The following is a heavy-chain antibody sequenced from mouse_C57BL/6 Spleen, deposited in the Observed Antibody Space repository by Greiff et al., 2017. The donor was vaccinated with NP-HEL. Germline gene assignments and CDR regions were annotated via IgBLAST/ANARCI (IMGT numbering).Heavy chain of an antibody. CDR3: ARSGYDYDEGVWYAMDY. CDR1: GYTFTSYW. V-gene: IGHV1-55*01. CDR2: IYPGSGST. D-gene: IGHD2-4*01. Sequence: QVQLQQPGAELVKPGASVKMSCKASGYTFTSYWITWVKQRPGQGLEWIGDIYPGSGSTNYNEKFKSKATLTVDTSSSTAYMQLSSLTSEDSAVYYSARSGYDYDEGVWYAMDYWGQGTSVTVSS. J-gene: IGHJ4*01.